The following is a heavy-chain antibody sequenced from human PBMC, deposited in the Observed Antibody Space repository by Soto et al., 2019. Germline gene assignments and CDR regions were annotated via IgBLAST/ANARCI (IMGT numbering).Heavy chain of an antibody. Sequence: EVQLVQSGAEVKKPGESQKISCKGSGYSFTSYWIGWVRQMPGKGLEWMGIIYPGDSDTRYSPSFQGQVTISADKSISTAYLQWSSLKASDTAMYYCARYGVVYSSGWDDAFDIWGQGTMVTVSS. CDR1: GYSFTSYW. J-gene: IGHJ3*02. V-gene: IGHV5-51*01. CDR3: ARYGVVYSSGWDDAFDI. CDR2: IYPGDSDT. D-gene: IGHD6-19*01.